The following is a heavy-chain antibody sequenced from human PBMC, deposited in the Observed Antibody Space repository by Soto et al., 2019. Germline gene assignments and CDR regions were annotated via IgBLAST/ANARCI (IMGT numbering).Heavy chain of an antibody. V-gene: IGHV1-3*01. D-gene: IGHD1-26*01. Sequence: QVQLVQSGAEVKKPGASVKVSCKASGYSFTNFAIHWVRQAPGQRLEWMGWINPASDYTRYSQEFEGRVTLTRDTSASTAYMELSSLRSEDTSVYYCARRVGDGQLDFLGQGTLVTVSS. CDR2: INPASDYT. J-gene: IGHJ4*02. CDR1: GYSFTNFA. CDR3: ARRVGDGQLDF.